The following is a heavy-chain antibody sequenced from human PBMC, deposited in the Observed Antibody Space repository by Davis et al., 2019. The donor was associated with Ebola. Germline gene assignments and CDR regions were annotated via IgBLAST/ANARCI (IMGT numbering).Heavy chain of an antibody. Sequence: SETLSLTCTASGGSISNGDYSWSWIRQTPGKGLEYIGYISHSGNTYYNPSLKSRVPITVDTSKNQFSLKLSSVTAADTAVYYCARDADYFAWFDPWGQGTLVTVSS. CDR1: GGSISNGDYS. D-gene: IGHD4/OR15-4a*01. CDR3: ARDADYFAWFDP. V-gene: IGHV4-30-4*08. J-gene: IGHJ5*02. CDR2: ISHSGNT.